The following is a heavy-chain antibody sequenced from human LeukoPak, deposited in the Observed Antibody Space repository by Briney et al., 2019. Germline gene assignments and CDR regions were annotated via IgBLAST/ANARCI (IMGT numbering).Heavy chain of an antibody. CDR2: IRSKAYGGTT. Sequence: GGSLRLSCAASGFTFSSYGMHWVRQAPGKGLEWVGFIRSKAYGGTTEYAASVKGRFTISRDDSKSIAYLQMNSLKTEDTAVYYCTRGRRATHDYWGQGTLVTVSS. CDR1: GFTFSSYG. D-gene: IGHD1-26*01. CDR3: TRGRRATHDY. J-gene: IGHJ4*02. V-gene: IGHV3-49*04.